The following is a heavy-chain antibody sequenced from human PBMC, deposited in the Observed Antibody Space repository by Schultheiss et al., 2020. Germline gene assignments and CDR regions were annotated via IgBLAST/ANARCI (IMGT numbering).Heavy chain of an antibody. Sequence: GSLILSCAASGFTFSSYGMHWVRQAPGKGLEWVAVISYDGSNKYYADSVKGRFTISRDNSKNTLYLQMNSLRAEDTAVYYCARGLYYDILTGYYPLDYWGQGTLVTVSS. J-gene: IGHJ4*02. CDR3: ARGLYYDILTGYYPLDY. CDR1: GFTFSSYG. CDR2: ISYDGSNK. V-gene: IGHV3-30*03. D-gene: IGHD3-9*01.